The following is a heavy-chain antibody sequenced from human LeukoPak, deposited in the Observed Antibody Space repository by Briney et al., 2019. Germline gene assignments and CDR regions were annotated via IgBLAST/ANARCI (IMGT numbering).Heavy chain of an antibody. Sequence: GGSLRLSCAASGLTFDDYAMHWVRQAPGRGLEWVSLISGDGGSTYYADSVKGRFTISRDNSKNSLYLQMNSLRTEDTALYYCAKDAPRGGTFGYWGQGTLVTVSS. CDR3: AKDAPRGGTFGY. J-gene: IGHJ4*02. V-gene: IGHV3-43*02. CDR2: ISGDGGST. D-gene: IGHD3-16*01. CDR1: GLTFDDYA.